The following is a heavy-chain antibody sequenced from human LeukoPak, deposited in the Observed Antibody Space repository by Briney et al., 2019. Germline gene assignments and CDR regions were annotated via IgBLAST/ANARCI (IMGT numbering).Heavy chain of an antibody. V-gene: IGHV3-23*01. J-gene: IGHJ5*02. CDR1: GFTFSGYA. D-gene: IGHD3-10*01. CDR2: ISGSGGST. CDR3: ARSYYGSGSYAGWFDP. Sequence: GGSLRLSCAASGFTFSGYAMSWVRQAPGKGLEWVSAISGSGGSTYYADSVKGRFTISRDNSKNTLYLQMNSLRAEDTAVYYCARSYYGSGSYAGWFDPWGQGTLVTVSS.